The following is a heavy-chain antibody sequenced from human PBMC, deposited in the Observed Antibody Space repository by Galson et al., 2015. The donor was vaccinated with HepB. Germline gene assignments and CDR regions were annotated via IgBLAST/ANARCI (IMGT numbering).Heavy chain of an antibody. V-gene: IGHV3-33*08. CDR3: ARVLPITAANVVGPMDL. CDR1: GFTFSSYG. J-gene: IGHJ6*02. D-gene: IGHD6-13*01. CDR2: IWYDGSNK. Sequence: SLRLSCAASGFTFSSYGMHWVRQAPGKGLEWVAVIWYDGSNKYYADSVKGRFTISRDNSKNTLYLQMNSLRAEDTAVYYCARVLPITAANVVGPMDLWGQGTPVTVSS.